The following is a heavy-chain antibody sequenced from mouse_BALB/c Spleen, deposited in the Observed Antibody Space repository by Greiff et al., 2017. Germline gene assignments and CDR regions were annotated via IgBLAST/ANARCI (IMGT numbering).Heavy chain of an antibody. CDR1: GFNIKDTY. D-gene: IGHD3-1*01. CDR2: IDPANGNT. V-gene: IGHV14-3*02. Sequence: EVQVVESGAELVKPGASVKLSCTASGFNIKDTYMHWVKQRPEQGLEWIGRIDPANGNTKYDPKFQGKATITADTSSNTAYLQLSSLTSEDTAVYYCARQLYAMDYWGQGTSVTVSS. CDR3: ARQLYAMDY. J-gene: IGHJ4*01.